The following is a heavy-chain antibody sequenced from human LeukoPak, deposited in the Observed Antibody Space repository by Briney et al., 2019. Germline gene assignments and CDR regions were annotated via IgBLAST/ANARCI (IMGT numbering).Heavy chain of an antibody. Sequence: PGGSLRLSCAASGFPFSSYAMSWVRLAPGKGLEWVSGISGNGGATHYADAVKGRFIISRDNSKNTLYLQMNRLSAEDTAVYFCVKALSISFIFSVRYFDSWGQGTLVTVSS. V-gene: IGHV3-23*01. D-gene: IGHD3-3*01. CDR2: ISGNGGAT. J-gene: IGHJ4*02. CDR3: VKALSISFIFSVRYFDS. CDR1: GFPFSSYA.